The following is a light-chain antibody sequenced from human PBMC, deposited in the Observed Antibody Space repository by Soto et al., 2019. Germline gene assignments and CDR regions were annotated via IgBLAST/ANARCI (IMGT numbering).Light chain of an antibody. J-gene: IGLJ2*01. CDR3: QSFDSSLSGVA. CDR1: SSNIGAGYD. Sequence: QSVLTQPPSVSGAPGQRVTISCTGSSSNIGAGYDVHWYQQFPGTAPKLLIYGSSNRPSGVPERFSGSKSGTSVSLAITGLQAEDEADYYCQSFDSSLSGVAFGGGTKLTVL. V-gene: IGLV1-40*01. CDR2: GSS.